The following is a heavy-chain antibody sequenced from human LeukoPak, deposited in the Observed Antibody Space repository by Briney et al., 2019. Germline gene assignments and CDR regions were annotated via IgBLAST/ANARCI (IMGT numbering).Heavy chain of an antibody. V-gene: IGHV4-4*07. CDR1: GGSISRYY. J-gene: IGHJ3*02. CDR2: IYTSGST. Sequence: PSETLSLTCTDSGGSISRYYRCWIRQPAGEGLEWIGRIYTSGSTNYNPSLKSRVTMSVDTSKNQFSLKLSSVTAADTAVYYCARSGALEWLFVNDAFDIWGQGTMVTVSS. CDR3: ARSGALEWLFVNDAFDI. D-gene: IGHD3-3*01.